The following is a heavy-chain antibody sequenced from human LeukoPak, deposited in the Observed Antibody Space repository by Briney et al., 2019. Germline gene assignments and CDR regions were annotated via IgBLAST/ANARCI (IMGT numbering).Heavy chain of an antibody. V-gene: IGHV3-48*04. CDR1: GFTFSSYS. D-gene: IGHD3-10*02. J-gene: IGHJ6*04. CDR3: AELGITMIGGV. Sequence: TGGSLRLSCAASGFTFSSYSMNWVRQAPGKGLEGVSYISSSGSTIYYADSVKGRFTISRDNAKNSLYLQMNSLRAEDTAVYYCAELGITMIGGVWGKGTTVTISS. CDR2: ISSSGSTI.